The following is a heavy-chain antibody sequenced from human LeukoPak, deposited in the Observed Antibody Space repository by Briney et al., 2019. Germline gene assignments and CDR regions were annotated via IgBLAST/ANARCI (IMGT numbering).Heavy chain of an antibody. J-gene: IGHJ5*02. V-gene: IGHV3-23*01. CDR2: IFPSGGEI. D-gene: IGHD6-19*01. Sequence: GGSLRLSCAASGFTFSTFAMIWVRQPPGKGLEWVSSIFPSGGEIHYADSVKGRFTISRDNSKNTLYLQMNSLRAEDTAVYYCAKTEAVAGTVASGSWGQGTLVTVSS. CDR3: AKTEAVAGTVASGS. CDR1: GFTFSTFA.